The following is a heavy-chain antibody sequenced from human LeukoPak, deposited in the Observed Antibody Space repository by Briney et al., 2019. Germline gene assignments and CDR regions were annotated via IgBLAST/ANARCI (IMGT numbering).Heavy chain of an antibody. J-gene: IGHJ5*02. CDR2: IWYDGSNK. D-gene: IGHD4-17*01. CDR1: GFTFSSYG. Sequence: GGSLRLSCAASGFTFSSYGMHWVRQAPGKGLAWVAVIWYDGSNKYYADSVKGRFTISRDNSKNTLYLQMNSLRAEDTAVYYCSKDRGTTSSTSWFDPWGQGTLVTVSS. V-gene: IGHV3-33*06. CDR3: SKDRGTTSSTSWFDP.